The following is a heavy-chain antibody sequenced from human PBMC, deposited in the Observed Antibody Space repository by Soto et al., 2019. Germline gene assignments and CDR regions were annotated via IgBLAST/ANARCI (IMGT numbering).Heavy chain of an antibody. CDR2: IKQDGGEK. D-gene: IGHD6-13*01. V-gene: IGHV3-7*01. CDR1: GVTFSSYW. J-gene: IGHJ5*02. Sequence: PGGSLRLSCAASGVTFSSYWMSWVRQAPGKGLEWVANIKQDGGEKYYVDSVKGRFTISRDNAKTSLYLQMNSLRVEDTALYYCARRYSSSWSGFDPWGQGTLVTVSS. CDR3: ARRYSSSWSGFDP.